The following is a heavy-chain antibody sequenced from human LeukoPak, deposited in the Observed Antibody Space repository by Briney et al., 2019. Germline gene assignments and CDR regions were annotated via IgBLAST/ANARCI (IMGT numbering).Heavy chain of an antibody. CDR1: GFTFSSYG. V-gene: IGHV3-30*03. Sequence: GGSLRLSCAASGFTFSSYGMHWVRQAPGKGLEWAAVISYDGSNKYYADSVKGRFTISRDNSKNTLYLQMNSLRAEDTAVYYCARGTNDYGGIFDYWGQGTLVTVSS. D-gene: IGHD4-23*01. J-gene: IGHJ4*02. CDR2: ISYDGSNK. CDR3: ARGTNDYGGIFDY.